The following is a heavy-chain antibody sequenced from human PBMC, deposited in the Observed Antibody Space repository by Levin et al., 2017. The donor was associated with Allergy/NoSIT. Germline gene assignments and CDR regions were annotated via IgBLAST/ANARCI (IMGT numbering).Heavy chain of an antibody. CDR3: ARFVVTPVSYFYMDV. Sequence: GGSLRLSCKASGSTFKNYGISWVRQAPGQGLEWMGCISTHNGNTNYAQSFQGRVTMTTDTSTSTADMELRSLISDDAAVYYCARFVVTPVSYFYMDVWGKGTTVTVSS. CDR1: GSTFKNYG. D-gene: IGHD2-2*01. CDR2: ISTHNGNT. J-gene: IGHJ6*03. V-gene: IGHV1-18*01.